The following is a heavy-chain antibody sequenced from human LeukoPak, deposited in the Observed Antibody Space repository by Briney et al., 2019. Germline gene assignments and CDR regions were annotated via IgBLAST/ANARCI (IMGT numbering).Heavy chain of an antibody. Sequence: ASVKVSCKASGYTFTSYYMHWVRQAPGQGLEWMGIINPSGGSTSYAQKFQGRVTMTRDTSISTAYMELSRLRSDDTAVYYCARDQPLEMATIPRNLPFDYWGQGTLVTVSS. CDR3: ARDQPLEMATIPRNLPFDY. CDR2: INPSGGST. V-gene: IGHV1-46*01. CDR1: GYTFTSYY. D-gene: IGHD5-24*01. J-gene: IGHJ4*02.